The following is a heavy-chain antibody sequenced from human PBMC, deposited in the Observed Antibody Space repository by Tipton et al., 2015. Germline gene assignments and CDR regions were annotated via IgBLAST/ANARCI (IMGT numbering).Heavy chain of an antibody. CDR1: GVTSNKYA. D-gene: IGHD1-26*01. CDR2: ITPMFGTT. CDR3: VRDIYSDTFDFFYGMDV. J-gene: IGHJ6*02. Sequence: QLVQSGAEVKKPGSSVKVSCQASGVTSNKYAFTWVRQAPGQGLQWMGGITPMFGTTNYAQKFQGRVTMTRDTSANTVYMQLSGLRSEDTAIYYCVRDIYSDTFDFFYGMDVWGQGTTVTVSS. V-gene: IGHV1-69*06.